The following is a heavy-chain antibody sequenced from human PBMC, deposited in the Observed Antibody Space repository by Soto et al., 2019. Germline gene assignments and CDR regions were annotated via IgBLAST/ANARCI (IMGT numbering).Heavy chain of an antibody. CDR2: IIPMLRRV. D-gene: IGHD2-2*01. J-gene: IGHJ6*02. CDR1: GGTFQNYA. CDR3: ARAPVEPAAAPDRHHYYHMDV. V-gene: IGHV1-69*06. Sequence: QVQLLQSGPEVKKPGSSVKVSCKASGGTFQNYAVGWVRQAPGQGLEWMGGIIPMLRRVHYAQIFQGRLTITADTSTTTAYMELSRLRYDDTAVYYCARAPVEPAAAPDRHHYYHMDVWGQGTTVSVSS.